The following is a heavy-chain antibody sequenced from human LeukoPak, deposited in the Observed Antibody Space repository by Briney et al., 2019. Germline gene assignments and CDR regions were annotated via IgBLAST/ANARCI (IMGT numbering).Heavy chain of an antibody. J-gene: IGHJ4*02. CDR2: ISSSSSYI. Sequence: PGGSRKLSCAASGLTFSSYSMTWVRQAPGKGLEWFSSISSSSSYINYADSVKGRFTISRDNAKNSLYLQMNSPRAEDTAVYYCARGMTTVVTPELDYWGQGTLVTVSS. D-gene: IGHD4-23*01. CDR3: ARGMTTVVTPELDY. CDR1: GLTFSSYS. V-gene: IGHV3-21*01.